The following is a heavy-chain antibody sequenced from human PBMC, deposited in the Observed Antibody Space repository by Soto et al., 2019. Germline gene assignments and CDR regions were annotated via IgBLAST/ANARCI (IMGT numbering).Heavy chain of an antibody. V-gene: IGHV4-39*01. CDR3: ARYIRYFDCLLPNTLGYFDY. D-gene: IGHD3-9*01. CDR2: IYYSGST. CDR1: GGSISSSSYY. Sequence: QLQLQESGPGLVKPSETLSLTCTVSGGSISSSSYYWGWIRQPPGKGLEWIGSIYYSGSTYYNPSLKSRVTISVDTSKNKFPLSLSSVTAADTVVYYCARYIRYFDCLLPNTLGYFDYGGQETLVTVSS. J-gene: IGHJ4*02.